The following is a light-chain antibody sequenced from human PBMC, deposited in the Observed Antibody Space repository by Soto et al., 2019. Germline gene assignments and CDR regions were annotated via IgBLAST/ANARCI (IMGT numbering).Light chain of an antibody. CDR2: GAS. J-gene: IGKJ1*01. Sequence: EIVITQSPSTLSVSPGERATLPCRASQSVGSNLAWYQQKPGQAPRLLIYGASTRATGIPARFSGSGSGTEFTLTISSLQSEDFAVYYCQQYNNWPRTFGQGTKVDIK. CDR1: QSVGSN. CDR3: QQYNNWPRT. V-gene: IGKV3-15*01.